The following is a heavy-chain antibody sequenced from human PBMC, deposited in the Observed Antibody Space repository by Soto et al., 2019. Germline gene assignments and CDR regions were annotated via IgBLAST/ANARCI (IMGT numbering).Heavy chain of an antibody. J-gene: IGHJ4*02. Sequence: GPTLVNPTQTLTLTCTFSGFSLSTSGMCVSWIRQPPGKALEWLALIDWDDDKYYSTSLKTRLTISKDTSKNQVVLTMTNMDPVDTATFYCARIQGNYYDPRGYFDYWGKGTLVTVSS. CDR1: GFSLSTSGMC. CDR3: ARIQGNYYDPRGYFDY. V-gene: IGHV2-70*01. CDR2: IDWDDDK. D-gene: IGHD3-22*01.